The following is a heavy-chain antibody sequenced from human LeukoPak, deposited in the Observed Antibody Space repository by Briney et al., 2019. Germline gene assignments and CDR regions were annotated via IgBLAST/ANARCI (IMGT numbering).Heavy chain of an antibody. CDR2: IYHSGTT. D-gene: IGHD2/OR15-2a*01. CDR3: ARVYARLQNPNYFDY. J-gene: IGHJ4*02. V-gene: IGHV4-38-2*02. CDR1: DYSISSGSY. Sequence: SETLSLTRTVSDYSISSGSYWGWIRQPPGKGLEWIGSIYHSGTTYYNPSLKSRVTISVDTSKNQFSLKLSSVTAADTAVYFCARVYARLQNPNYFDYWGQGTLVTVSS.